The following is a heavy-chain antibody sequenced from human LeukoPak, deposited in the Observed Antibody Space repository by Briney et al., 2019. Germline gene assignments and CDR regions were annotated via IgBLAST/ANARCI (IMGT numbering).Heavy chain of an antibody. Sequence: GESLKISCKGSGYSFTTNWIGWVRQMPGKGLEWMGIIYPGDSDTRYSPSFRGQVTIPVDKSISTAYLQWRSLKASDTAMYYCARSGVPGAMTWFDPWGQGTLVTVSS. CDR1: GYSFTTNW. CDR2: IYPGDSDT. D-gene: IGHD2-2*01. CDR3: ARSGVPGAMTWFDP. J-gene: IGHJ5*02. V-gene: IGHV5-51*01.